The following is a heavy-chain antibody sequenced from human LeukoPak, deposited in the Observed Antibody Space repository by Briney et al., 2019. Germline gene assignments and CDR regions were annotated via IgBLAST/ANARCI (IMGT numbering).Heavy chain of an antibody. Sequence: GGTLRLSCAASGFTFSSYGMSWVRQAPGKGLEWVAVISYDGSNKYYADSVKGRFTIPRDNSKNTLYLQMNSLRAEDTAVYYCARERSITMIVDAFDIWGQGTMVTVSS. J-gene: IGHJ3*02. CDR2: ISYDGSNK. CDR1: GFTFSSYG. CDR3: ARERSITMIVDAFDI. V-gene: IGHV3-30*03. D-gene: IGHD3-22*01.